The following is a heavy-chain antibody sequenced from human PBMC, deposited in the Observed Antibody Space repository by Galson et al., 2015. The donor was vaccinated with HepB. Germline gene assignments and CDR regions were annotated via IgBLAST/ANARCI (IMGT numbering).Heavy chain of an antibody. V-gene: IGHV3-73*01. CDR2: IGSKANSYAT. CDR3: TRLGDLSGYSSL. Sequence: SLRLSCAASGFTFSGSAIHWVRQASGRGLEWVGRIGSKANSYATAYAASVKGMFTISRDDSKNTAYMQMNSLKTEDTAVYYCTRLGDLSGYSSLWGQGTLVTVSS. J-gene: IGHJ4*02. CDR1: GFTFSGSA. D-gene: IGHD6-13*01.